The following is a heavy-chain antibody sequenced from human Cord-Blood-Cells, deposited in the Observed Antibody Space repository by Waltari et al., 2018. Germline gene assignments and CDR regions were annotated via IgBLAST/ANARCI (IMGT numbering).Heavy chain of an antibody. CDR2: IYHSGST. J-gene: IGHJ3*02. D-gene: IGHD3-22*01. CDR1: GGPISRSNW. V-gene: IGHV4-4*02. CDR3: NSRSDSSGYYGVDI. Sequence: QVQLQESGPGLVKPSGTLSLTCAVSGGPISRSNWWSWVRQPPGKGLEWIGEIYHSGSTNYNPSLKSRVTISVDKSKSQFSLKLSSVTAADTAVYYCNSRSDSSGYYGVDIWGQGTMVTVSS.